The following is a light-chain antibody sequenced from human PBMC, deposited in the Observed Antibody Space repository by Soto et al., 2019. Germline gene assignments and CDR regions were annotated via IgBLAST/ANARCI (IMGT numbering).Light chain of an antibody. Sequence: EIVMTQSPATRSVSPGERATLSCRASQSVSSNLAWYQQKPGQAPRLLIYGASTRATGIPARFSGSGSGTEFTLTISRLQSEDFAVYYCQQYNNWPETFGQGTKVDIK. CDR1: QSVSSN. CDR3: QQYNNWPET. CDR2: GAS. J-gene: IGKJ1*01. V-gene: IGKV3-15*01.